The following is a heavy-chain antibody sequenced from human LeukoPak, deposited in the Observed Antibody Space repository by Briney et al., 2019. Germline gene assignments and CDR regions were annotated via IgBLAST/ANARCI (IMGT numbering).Heavy chain of an antibody. D-gene: IGHD5-18*01. J-gene: IGHJ4*02. Sequence: SETLSLTCTVSGGSISSSSYYWGWIRQPPGKGLEWIGSIYYSGSTYYNPSLKSRVTISVDTSKNQFSLKLSSVTAADTAVYYCARIIRGCSYGPHNWFDYWGQGTLVTVSS. CDR2: IYYSGST. V-gene: IGHV4-39*01. CDR3: ARIIRGCSYGPHNWFDY. CDR1: GGSISSSSYY.